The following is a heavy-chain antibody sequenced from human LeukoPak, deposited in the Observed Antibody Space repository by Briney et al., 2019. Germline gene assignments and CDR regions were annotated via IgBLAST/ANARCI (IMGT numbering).Heavy chain of an antibody. CDR1: GGSISSYY. CDR2: IYYSGST. D-gene: IGHD3-10*01. Sequence: SETLSLTCTVSGGSISSYYWSWIRQPPGKGLEWIGYIYYSGSTNYNPSLKSRVTISVDTSKNQFSLKLSSVTAADTAVYYCARARLRTITMVRGGGDAFDIWGQGTMVTVSS. V-gene: IGHV4-59*01. CDR3: ARARLRTITMVRGGGDAFDI. J-gene: IGHJ3*02.